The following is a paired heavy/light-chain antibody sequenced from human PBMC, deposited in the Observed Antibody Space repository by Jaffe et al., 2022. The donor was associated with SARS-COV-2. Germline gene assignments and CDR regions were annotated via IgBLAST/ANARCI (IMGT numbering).Light chain of an antibody. Sequence: QSVLTQPPSASGTPGQRVSISCSGTSSNIGSNSVNWYQQLPGTAPKLLIYSNIQRPSGVPDRFSGSKSGTSASLAISGLQSHDEADYYCASWDDSLNGDVVFGGGTKLTVL. CDR3: ASWDDSLNGDVV. V-gene: IGLV1-44*01. CDR1: SSNIGSNS. J-gene: IGLJ2*01. CDR2: SNI.
Heavy chain of an antibody. CDR2: INPNSGDT. Sequence: QVQLVQSGAEVKKPGASVKVSCKASGYTFTGHYIHWVRQAPGQGLEWMGRINPNSGDTNYAQNFQGRVTMTSDTSMGTAYMELSRLRSDDTAVYYCGRALQLWLTRNPLDYWGQGTPVTVSS. J-gene: IGHJ4*02. D-gene: IGHD3-10*01. CDR3: GRALQLWLTRNPLDY. V-gene: IGHV1-2*06. CDR1: GYTFTGHY.